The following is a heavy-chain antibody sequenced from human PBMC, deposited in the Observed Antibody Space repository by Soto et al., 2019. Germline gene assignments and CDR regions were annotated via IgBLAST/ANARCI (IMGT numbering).Heavy chain of an antibody. Sequence: GASVKVSCKASGGTFSSYAISWVRQAPGQGLEWMGGIIPIFGTANYAQKFQGRVTITADESTSTAYMELSSLRSEDTAVYYCAGGVMATTKPGGYFDYWGQGTLVTV. J-gene: IGHJ4*02. CDR1: GGTFSSYA. V-gene: IGHV1-69*13. D-gene: IGHD2-21*01. CDR2: IIPIFGTA. CDR3: AGGVMATTKPGGYFDY.